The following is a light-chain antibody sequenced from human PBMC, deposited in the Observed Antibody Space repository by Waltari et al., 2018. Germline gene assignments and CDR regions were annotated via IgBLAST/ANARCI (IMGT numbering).Light chain of an antibody. CDR1: DSNIGRNT. V-gene: IGLV1-44*01. Sequence: QSLLTQSPSAPGTPGLRVIISCSGSDSNIGRNTVNWYQHFPGSSPKLLVYRNARRPWEVPDRLSASRSGTSASLAISGLQSGDEADYFCAAWDDTLFIGVFGGGTRVTVL. CDR3: AAWDDTLFIGV. J-gene: IGLJ3*02. CDR2: RNA.